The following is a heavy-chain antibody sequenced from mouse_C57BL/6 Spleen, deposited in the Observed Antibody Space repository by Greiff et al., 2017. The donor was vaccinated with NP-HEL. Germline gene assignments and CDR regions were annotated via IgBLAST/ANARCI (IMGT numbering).Heavy chain of an antibody. D-gene: IGHD4-1*02. CDR1: GYTFTSYG. Sequence: QVQLQQSGAELARPGASVKLSCKASGYTFTSYGISWVKQRTGQGLEWIGEIYPRSGNTYYNEKFKGKATLTADKSSSTAYMELRSLTSEASAVYFCARWTSNWDPLLFDYWGQGTTLTVSS. J-gene: IGHJ2*01. V-gene: IGHV1-81*01. CDR3: ARWTSNWDPLLFDY. CDR2: IYPRSGNT.